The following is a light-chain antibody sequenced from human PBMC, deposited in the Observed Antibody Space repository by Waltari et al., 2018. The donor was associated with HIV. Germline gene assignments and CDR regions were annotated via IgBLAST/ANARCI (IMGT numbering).Light chain of an antibody. CDR1: NIGSKN. CDR3: QVWDSNSVV. CDR2: RDI. J-gene: IGLJ1*01. V-gene: IGLV3-9*01. Sequence: SYELTQVLSVSVALGQTAKITCEGGNIGSKNVNWYQQKPGQAPVLVIFRDIMRPSGSPERFSGSNSGKSATLTISRAQAGDEGDYYCQVWDSNSVVFATGTKVTVL.